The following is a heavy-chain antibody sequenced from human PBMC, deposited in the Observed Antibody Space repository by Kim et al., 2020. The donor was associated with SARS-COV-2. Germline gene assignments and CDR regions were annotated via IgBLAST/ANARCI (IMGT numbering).Heavy chain of an antibody. V-gene: IGHV3-64*01. D-gene: IGHD2-2*01. CDR3: ARDEGRYCSGTSCYGGGMDV. CDR2: ISRNGGTT. Sequence: GGSLRLSCAASGFTFSAYAMHWVRQAPGKGLEYVSAISRNGGTTNYANSVKGRFTISRDNSKNTLYLQMGSLRAEDMAVYYCARDEGRYCSGTSCYGGGMDVWGQGTTVTVSS. CDR1: GFTFSAYA. J-gene: IGHJ6*02.